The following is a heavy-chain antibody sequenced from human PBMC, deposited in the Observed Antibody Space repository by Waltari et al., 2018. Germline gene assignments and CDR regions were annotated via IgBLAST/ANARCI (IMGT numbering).Heavy chain of an antibody. Sequence: QVQLQESGPGLVKPSQTLSLTCTVSGGSISSGGSSWRWTRQHPGKGLEWIGYIYYSGSTYYNPSLKSRVTISVDTSKNQFSLKLSSVTAADTAVYYCARAVIRFLENWFDPWGQGTLVTVSS. CDR3: ARAVIRFLENWFDP. V-gene: IGHV4-31*03. CDR2: IYYSGST. CDR1: GGSISSGGSS. D-gene: IGHD3-3*01. J-gene: IGHJ5*02.